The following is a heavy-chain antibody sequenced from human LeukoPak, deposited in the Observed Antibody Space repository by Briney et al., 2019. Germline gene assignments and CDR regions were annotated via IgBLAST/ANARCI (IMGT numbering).Heavy chain of an antibody. CDR3: ARVQGYGYGHYYDY. CDR1: GFTVSSNY. Sequence: GGSLRLSCVVSGFTVSSNYMSWVRQAPGKGLEWVSVIYSGGSTYYADSVKGRFTISRDNSKNTLYLQMNSLRAEDTAVYYCARVQGYGYGHYYDYWGQGTLVTVSS. D-gene: IGHD5-18*01. V-gene: IGHV3-53*01. J-gene: IGHJ4*02. CDR2: IYSGGST.